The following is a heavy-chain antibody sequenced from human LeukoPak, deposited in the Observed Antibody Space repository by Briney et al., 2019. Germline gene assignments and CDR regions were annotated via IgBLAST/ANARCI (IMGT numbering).Heavy chain of an antibody. V-gene: IGHV4-34*01. Sequence: NSSETLSLTCAVYGGSFTGYYWSWIRQPPGKGLEGIGEVDHAGSTNYNPSLKSRVTISVDTPKNQFSLKLSSVTAADTAVYYCARDRGAKDYWGQGTLVTVSS. J-gene: IGHJ4*02. D-gene: IGHD1-26*01. CDR2: VDHAGST. CDR1: GGSFTGYY. CDR3: ARDRGAKDY.